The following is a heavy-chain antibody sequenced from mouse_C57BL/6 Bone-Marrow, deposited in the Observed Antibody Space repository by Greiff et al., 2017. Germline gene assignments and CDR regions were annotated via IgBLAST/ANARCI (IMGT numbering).Heavy chain of an antibody. CDR2: INPGSGGT. CDR1: GYAFTNYL. CDR3: ARAAYYYDGGGGAMDY. V-gene: IGHV1-54*01. D-gene: IGHD2-4*01. Sequence: QVQLQQSGAELVRPGTSVKVSCKASGYAFTNYLIEWVKQRPGQGLEWIGVINPGSGGTNYNEKFKGKATLTADKSSSTADMQLSSLTSEDSAVYFCARAAYYYDGGGGAMDYWGQGTSVTVSS. J-gene: IGHJ4*01.